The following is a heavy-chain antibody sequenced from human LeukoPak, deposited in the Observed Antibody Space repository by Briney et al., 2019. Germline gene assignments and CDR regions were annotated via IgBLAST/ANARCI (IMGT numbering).Heavy chain of an antibody. V-gene: IGHV3-30*02. CDR1: GFTFSSYA. CDR2: IHYDGSNN. CDR3: AKDHGSSDWYYFDY. Sequence: PGGSLRLSCAASGFTFSSYAMHWVRQAPGKGLEWVAFIHYDGSNNYYADYVKGRFTISRDNSKNTLYLQMNSLRADDTAVYYCAKDHGSSDWYYFDYWGQGTLVTVSS. J-gene: IGHJ4*02. D-gene: IGHD6-13*01.